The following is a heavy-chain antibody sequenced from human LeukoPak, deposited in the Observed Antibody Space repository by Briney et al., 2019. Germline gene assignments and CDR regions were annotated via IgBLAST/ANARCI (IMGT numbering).Heavy chain of an antibody. Sequence: PSQTLSLTCTVSGGSISSGDYYWSWIRQPPGKGLEWIGYIYYSGSTYYNPSLKSRVTISVDTSKNPFSLKLSSVTAADTAVYYCAREFRRYSGYDPGDYWGQGTLVTVSS. CDR3: AREFRRYSGYDPGDY. D-gene: IGHD5-12*01. CDR1: GGSISSGDYY. CDR2: IYYSGST. V-gene: IGHV4-30-4*08. J-gene: IGHJ4*02.